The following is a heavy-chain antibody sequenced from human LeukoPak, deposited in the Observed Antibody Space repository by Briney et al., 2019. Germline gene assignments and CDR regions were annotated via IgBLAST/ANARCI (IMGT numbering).Heavy chain of an antibody. J-gene: IGHJ6*02. CDR1: GFTFSSYG. V-gene: IGHV3-30*18. CDR2: ISYDGSNK. D-gene: IGHD2-21*02. CDR3: AKNCGGDCLHYYYYGMDV. Sequence: GRSLRLSCAASGFTFSSYGMHWVRQAPGKGLEWVAVISYDGSNKYYADSVKGRFTISRDNSKNTLYLQMNSLRAEDTAVYYCAKNCGGDCLHYYYYGMDVWGQGTTVTVSS.